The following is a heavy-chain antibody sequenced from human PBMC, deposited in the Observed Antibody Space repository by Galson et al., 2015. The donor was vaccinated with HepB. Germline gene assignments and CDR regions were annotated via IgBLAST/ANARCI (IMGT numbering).Heavy chain of an antibody. CDR1: GGSITSFY. V-gene: IGHV4-59*01. D-gene: IGHD3-10*01. CDR2: MYYSGTT. Sequence: ETLSLTCAVSGGSITSFYWSWIRQPPGTGLEWIGYMYYSGTTNYSPSLKSRVTISVDTSKNQFSLQLSSVTAADTAIYYCARQFGSPSYYYAMDVWGQGTTVTVSS. J-gene: IGHJ6*02. CDR3: ARQFGSPSYYYAMDV.